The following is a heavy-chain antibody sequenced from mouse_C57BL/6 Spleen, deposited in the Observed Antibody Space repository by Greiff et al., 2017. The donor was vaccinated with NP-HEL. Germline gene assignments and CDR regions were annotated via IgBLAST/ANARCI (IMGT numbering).Heavy chain of an antibody. CDR2: IDPSDSYT. CDR3: ARSLYDAWFAY. D-gene: IGHD2-3*01. Sequence: QVQLQQPGAELVMPGASVKLSCKASGYTFTSYWMHWVKQRPGQGLEWIGEIDPSDSYTNYNQKFKGKSTLTVDKSSSTAYMQLSSLTSEDSAVYYCARSLYDAWFAYWGQGTLVTVSA. J-gene: IGHJ3*01. V-gene: IGHV1-69*01. CDR1: GYTFTSYW.